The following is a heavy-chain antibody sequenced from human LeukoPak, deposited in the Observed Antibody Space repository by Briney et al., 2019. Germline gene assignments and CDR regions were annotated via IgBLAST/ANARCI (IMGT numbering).Heavy chain of an antibody. CDR1: GYTFTSYY. CDR2: INPSGGST. Sequence: GASVKVSCKASGYTFTSYYMHWVRPAPGQGLEWMGIINPSGGSTSYAQKFQGRVTMTRDTSTSTVYMELSSLRSEDTAVYYCARVSYDSSGSHAFDIWGQGTMVTVSS. D-gene: IGHD3-22*01. V-gene: IGHV1-46*01. CDR3: ARVSYDSSGSHAFDI. J-gene: IGHJ3*02.